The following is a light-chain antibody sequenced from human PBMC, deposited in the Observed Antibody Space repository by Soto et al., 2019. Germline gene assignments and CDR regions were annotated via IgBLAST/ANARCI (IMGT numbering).Light chain of an antibody. Sequence: QSVLTQPPSASGTPGQRVTISCSGSSSNIGSKIINWFQQVPGTAPKLLIYSNTQRPSGVPDRFSGSKSGTSGSLAISGLQSEDEADYYCAAWDDSLNGVVFGGGTKLTVL. J-gene: IGLJ2*01. CDR3: AAWDDSLNGVV. V-gene: IGLV1-44*01. CDR1: SSNIGSKI. CDR2: SNT.